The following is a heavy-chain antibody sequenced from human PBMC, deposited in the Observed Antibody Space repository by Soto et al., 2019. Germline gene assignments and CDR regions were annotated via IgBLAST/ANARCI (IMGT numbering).Heavy chain of an antibody. J-gene: IGHJ4*02. V-gene: IGHV4-4*07. D-gene: IGHD3-3*01. CDR3: ARAECLQTQYYFDY. CDR1: GGSISSYD. CDR2: IYTSGST. Sequence: QVQLQESGPGLVKPSETLSLTCTVSGGSISSYDWSWIRQPAGRGLEWIGRIYTSGSTNYNPSLKSRVTMSVDTSQNQYSLKLSSVTGADTAVYYCARAECLQTQYYFDYWGQGTLVTVSS.